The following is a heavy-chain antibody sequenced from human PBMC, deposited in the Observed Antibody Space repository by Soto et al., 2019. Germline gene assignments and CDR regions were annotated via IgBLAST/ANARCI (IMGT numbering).Heavy chain of an antibody. CDR3: ARAVFYDQNWFDP. CDR1: GGTFSSYT. J-gene: IGHJ5*02. Sequence: SVKVSCKASGGTFSSYTISWVRQAPGQGLEWMGRIIPILGVANYAQKFQGRVTITADKSTSTAYMELSSLRSEDTAVYYCARAVFYDQNWFDPWGQGTLVTVSS. CDR2: IIPILGVA. D-gene: IGHD3-3*01. V-gene: IGHV1-69*02.